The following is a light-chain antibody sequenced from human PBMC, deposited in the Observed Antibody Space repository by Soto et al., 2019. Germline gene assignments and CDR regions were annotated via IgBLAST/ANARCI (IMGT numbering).Light chain of an antibody. V-gene: IGKV3D-20*02. J-gene: IGKJ5*01. CDR2: DTS. Sequence: IVWTQSPGTLSLSPGERATLSCRASQSVSSSSLAWYQQKRGQAPRLLIHDTSSRATGIPDRFSGSGSGTDFTPTISRLEPEDFAVYYCQQRNIWPPITFGQGTRLEIK. CDR3: QQRNIWPPIT. CDR1: QSVSSSS.